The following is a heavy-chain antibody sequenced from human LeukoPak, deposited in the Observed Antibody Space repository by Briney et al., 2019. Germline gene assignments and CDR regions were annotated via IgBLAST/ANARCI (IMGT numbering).Heavy chain of an antibody. CDR3: TKGRGENCEDGCYSRVLDF. CDR1: GVTFNNYA. D-gene: IGHD2-21*01. J-gene: IGHJ4*02. Sequence: GGSLRLSCAAPGVTFNNYAMSWVRQAPGKRLEWVSIISGSGHSTIYADSVRGRFTISRDNSKNTLFLQMNSLKAEDTGLYYCTKGRGENCEDGCYSRVLDFWGQGTLVSVSS. CDR2: ISGSGHST. V-gene: IGHV3-23*01.